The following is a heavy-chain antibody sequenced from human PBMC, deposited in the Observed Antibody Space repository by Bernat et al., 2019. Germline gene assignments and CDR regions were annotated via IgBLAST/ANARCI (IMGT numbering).Heavy chain of an antibody. V-gene: IGHV3-33*01. J-gene: IGHJ4*02. Sequence: QVQLVESGGGVVQPGRSLRLSCAASGFTFNNYGMHWVRQVPGKGLEWVAVIWYDGNNKYYADSVKGRFTISRDNSKNTLYLQMNSLGAEDTAVYYCARLGSSWSFDYWGQGTLVTVCS. CDR3: ARLGSSWSFDY. CDR1: GFTFNNYG. CDR2: IWYDGNNK. D-gene: IGHD6-13*01.